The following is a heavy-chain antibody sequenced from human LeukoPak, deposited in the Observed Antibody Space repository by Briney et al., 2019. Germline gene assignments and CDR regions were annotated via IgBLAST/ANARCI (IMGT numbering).Heavy chain of an antibody. D-gene: IGHD3-22*01. CDR3: ARGGTMIVVAMDV. CDR1: GYSISTGYY. V-gene: IGHV4-38-2*02. CDR2: IDHSGTL. Sequence: PSETLSLTCNVSGYSISTGYYWGWIRQPPGKGLEWIGSIDHSGTLYYNPSLKSRVTISVDTSKNQFSLKLSSVTAADTAVYYCARGGTMIVVAMDVWGKGTTVTISS. J-gene: IGHJ6*04.